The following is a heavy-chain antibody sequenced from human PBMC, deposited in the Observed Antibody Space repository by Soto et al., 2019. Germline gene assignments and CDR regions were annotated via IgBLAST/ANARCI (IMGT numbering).Heavy chain of an antibody. V-gene: IGHV1-46*01. Sequence: ASVKVSCKASGYTFTSYYIHWVRQAPGQGLEWMGIINPSGGSTSYAQTFQGRVTMTRDTSTSTVYMELSSLRSEDTAVYYCAREVLVPADMRDYYYYYGMDVWGQGTTVTVSS. CDR3: AREVLVPADMRDYYYYYGMDV. CDR1: GYTFTSYY. CDR2: INPSGGST. J-gene: IGHJ6*02. D-gene: IGHD2-2*01.